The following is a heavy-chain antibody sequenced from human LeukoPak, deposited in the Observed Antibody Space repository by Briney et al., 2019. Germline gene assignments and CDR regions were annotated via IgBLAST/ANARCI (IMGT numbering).Heavy chain of an antibody. D-gene: IGHD6-13*01. CDR1: GYSISSGYY. Sequence: PSETLSLTCTVSGYSISSGYYWGWIRQPPGRGLEWIGSIYHSGSTYYNPSLKSRITISVDTSKNQFSLKLSSVTAADTAVYHCARDPSSSWFLFDYWGQGTLVTVSS. CDR3: ARDPSSSWFLFDY. CDR2: IYHSGST. J-gene: IGHJ4*02. V-gene: IGHV4-38-2*02.